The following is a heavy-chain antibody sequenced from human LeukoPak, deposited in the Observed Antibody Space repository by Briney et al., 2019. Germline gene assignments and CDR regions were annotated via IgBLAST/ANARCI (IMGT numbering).Heavy chain of an antibody. D-gene: IGHD3-22*01. CDR2: ISSSGSKI. CDR3: ARDRARVTGSGYYDY. J-gene: IGHJ4*02. CDR1: GFTFSSYE. V-gene: IGHV3-48*03. Sequence: GGSLRLSCAASGFTFSSYEMNWVRQAPGKGLEWVSYISSSGSKIYYADSVKGRFTISRDNAKNSLYLQMNSLRPEDTAVYYCARDRARVTGSGYYDYWGEGTLVTVSS.